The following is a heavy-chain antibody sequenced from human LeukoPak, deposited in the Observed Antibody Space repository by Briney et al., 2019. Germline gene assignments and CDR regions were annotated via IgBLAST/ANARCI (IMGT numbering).Heavy chain of an antibody. CDR1: GFTFSDYS. V-gene: IGHV3-48*04. D-gene: IGHD6-19*01. CDR3: ARGAYSSGWAYFDH. CDR2: ISFSVNTK. J-gene: IGHJ4*02. Sequence: GGSLRLSCAASGFTFSDYSMNWVRQAPGKGLEWVSYISFSVNTKYYGDSVKGRFTIPRDNAKNSLYLHMDGLRAEDTAVYYCARGAYSSGWAYFDHWGQGTLVTVSS.